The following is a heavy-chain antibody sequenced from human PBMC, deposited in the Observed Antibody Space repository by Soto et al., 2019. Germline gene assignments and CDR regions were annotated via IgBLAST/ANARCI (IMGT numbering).Heavy chain of an antibody. D-gene: IGHD5-12*01. Sequence: TLSLTCTVSGGSISSGGYYWSWIRQHPGKGLEWIGYIYYSGSTYYNPSLKSRVTISVDTSKNQFSLKLSSVTAADTAVYYCARVRLDIVATTVDYWGQGTLVTVSS. CDR3: ARVRLDIVATTVDY. CDR1: GGSISSGGYY. J-gene: IGHJ4*02. CDR2: IYYSGST. V-gene: IGHV4-31*03.